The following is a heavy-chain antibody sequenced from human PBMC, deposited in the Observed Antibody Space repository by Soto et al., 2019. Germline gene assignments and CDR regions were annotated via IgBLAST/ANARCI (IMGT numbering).Heavy chain of an antibody. CDR1: GHRFSSYW. CDR3: ARLYSLDDSESYYNYYFTY. V-gene: IGHV5-51*01. J-gene: IGHJ4*02. Sequence: GESLKISCKGSGHRFSSYWIAWVRQMPRKGLEWMGIIYPGDSDTRYSPSFQGQVTISADKSVNTAYLQWSSLKASDTAMYYCARLYSLDDSESYYNYYFTYWGQGTLVTVSS. D-gene: IGHD3-10*01. CDR2: IYPGDSDT.